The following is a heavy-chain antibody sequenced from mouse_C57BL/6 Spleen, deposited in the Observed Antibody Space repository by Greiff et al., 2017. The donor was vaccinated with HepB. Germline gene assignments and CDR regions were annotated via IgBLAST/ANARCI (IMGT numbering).Heavy chain of an antibody. J-gene: IGHJ2*01. CDR2: ISDGGSYT. CDR3: ARDRVCYGYRRRYFDY. D-gene: IGHD2-2*01. CDR1: GFTFSSYA. V-gene: IGHV5-4*01. Sequence: EVHLVESGGGLVKPGGPLKLSCAASGFTFSSYAMSWVRQTPEKRLEWVATISDGGSYTYYPDNVKGRFTISRDNAKNNLYLQMSHLQSEDTAMYYCARDRVCYGYRRRYFDYWGQGTTLTVSS.